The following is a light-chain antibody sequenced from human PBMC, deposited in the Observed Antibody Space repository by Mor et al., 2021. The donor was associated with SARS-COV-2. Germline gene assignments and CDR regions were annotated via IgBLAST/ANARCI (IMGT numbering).Light chain of an antibody. Sequence: GTNSDIGGYNYVSWYQHHPDTAPRLIIFNVDHRPSGVSSRFTGSQSGNTASLTISGLQAEDEAEYYCSSYRNDDIVRVFG. V-gene: IGLV2-14*03. CDR3: SSYRNDDIVRV. CDR2: NVD. J-gene: IGLJ1*01. CDR1: NSDIGGYNY.